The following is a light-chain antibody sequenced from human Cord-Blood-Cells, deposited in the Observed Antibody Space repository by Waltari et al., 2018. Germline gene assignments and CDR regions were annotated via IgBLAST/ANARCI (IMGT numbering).Light chain of an antibody. CDR3: SSYTSSRV. CDR1: SSDVGGYNY. J-gene: IGLJ1*01. V-gene: IGLV2-14*01. Sequence: QSALTQPASVSGSPGQSITISCTGTSSDVGGYNYVSWYQQHPGKAPKLMIYDVSNRPPGVSNRFSGSKSGNTASLTISGLQAEDEADYYCSSYTSSRVFGTGTKVTVL. CDR2: DVS.